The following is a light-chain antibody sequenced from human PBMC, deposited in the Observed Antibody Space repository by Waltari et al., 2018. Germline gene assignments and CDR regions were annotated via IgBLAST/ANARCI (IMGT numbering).Light chain of an antibody. CDR2: WAS. CDR1: QSVISSFNNKNY. Sequence: DIVMTQSPDSLAVSLGERATIYCKSSQSVISSFNNKNYLTWFQQKAGEPPNLLIYWASTRESGVPDRFSGSGSGTDFTLTISGLQAEDVAVYYCQQYSATPPTFGQGTKVEIK. CDR3: QQYSATPPT. V-gene: IGKV4-1*01. J-gene: IGKJ1*01.